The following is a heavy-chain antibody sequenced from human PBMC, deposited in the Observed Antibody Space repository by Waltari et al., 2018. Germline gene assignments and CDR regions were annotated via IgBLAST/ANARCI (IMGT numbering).Heavy chain of an antibody. D-gene: IGHD6-13*01. Sequence: QVQLQESGPGLVKPSETLSLPCTVSGGSISRSYCSWLRQPPGKGLEWIGYSYYSGSTNYNPSLKSRVTISVDTSKNQFSLKLSSVTAADTAVYYCARGPQQLAKGIDYWGQGTLVTVSS. J-gene: IGHJ4*02. CDR2: SYYSGST. V-gene: IGHV4-59*01. CDR3: ARGPQQLAKGIDY. CDR1: GGSISRSY.